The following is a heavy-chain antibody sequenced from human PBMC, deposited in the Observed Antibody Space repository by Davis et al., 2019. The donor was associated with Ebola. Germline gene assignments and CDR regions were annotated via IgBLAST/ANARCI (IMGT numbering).Heavy chain of an antibody. CDR1: GDPISSSY. CDR3: ARILTHSGPDGWDV. Sequence: PSETLSLTFTVPGDPISSSYWNWIRQPAGKGLQWIGRVSPRGSPTYNPSLRSRVTMSVDTSINQFSLRLSSVTAADTAVYYCARILTHSGPDGWDVWGQGTPVTVSS. J-gene: IGHJ6*02. D-gene: IGHD2-15*01. CDR2: VSPRGSP. V-gene: IGHV4-4*07.